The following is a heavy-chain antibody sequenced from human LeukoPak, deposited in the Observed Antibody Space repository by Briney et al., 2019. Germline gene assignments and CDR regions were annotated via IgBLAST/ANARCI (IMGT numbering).Heavy chain of an antibody. CDR1: GYTFTDYY. CDR2: INTNTGNP. Sequence: GASVKVSCKASGYTFTDYYMHWVRQAPGQGLEWMGWINTNTGNPTYAQGFTGRFVFSLDTSVSTAYLQISSLKAEDTAVYYCARESPAEDYWGQGTLVTVSS. CDR3: ARESPAEDY. J-gene: IGHJ4*02. V-gene: IGHV7-4-1*02.